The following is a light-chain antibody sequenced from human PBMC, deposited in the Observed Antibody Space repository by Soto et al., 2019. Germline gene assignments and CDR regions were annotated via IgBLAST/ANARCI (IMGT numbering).Light chain of an antibody. Sequence: EIVLTQSPATMSVTPGERATLSCRASQSVSSSLDWDQQKPGQAPRLLIYGASTRATGIPARFSGSGSVTEFTLTISSLQSEDFAVYYCQQRSNWPITFGQGTRLEI. J-gene: IGKJ5*01. V-gene: IGKV3-15*01. CDR3: QQRSNWPIT. CDR2: GAS. CDR1: QSVSSS.